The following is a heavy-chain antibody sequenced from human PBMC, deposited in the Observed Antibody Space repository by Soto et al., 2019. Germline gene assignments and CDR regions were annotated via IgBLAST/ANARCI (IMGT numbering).Heavy chain of an antibody. V-gene: IGHV4-34*01. CDR1: GGSFSGYY. J-gene: IGHJ4*02. CDR3: ARGMVRGVINDY. D-gene: IGHD3-10*01. Sequence: SETLSLTCAVHGGSFSGYYWSWIRQPPGKGLEWIGEINHSGSTNYNPSLKSRVTISVDTSKNQFSLKLSSVTAADTAVYYCARGMVRGVINDYWGQGTLVTVSS. CDR2: INHSGST.